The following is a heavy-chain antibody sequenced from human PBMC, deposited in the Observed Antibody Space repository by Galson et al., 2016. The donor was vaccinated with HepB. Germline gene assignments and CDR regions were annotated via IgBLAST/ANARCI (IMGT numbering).Heavy chain of an antibody. V-gene: IGHV5-51*01. D-gene: IGHD2-15*01. CDR2: IWPDDSDA. Sequence: QSGAEVKKPGQSLKISCKGFESRFSNYWIAWVRQTPGKSLEWMGIIWPDDSDARYSPSFRGQVTISVDKSIGTAYLQWRSLKASDTAVYYCARYLGYCRDGSCFRSHHGMDVWGQGTTVTVSS. J-gene: IGHJ6*02. CDR1: ESRFSNYW. CDR3: ARYLGYCRDGSCFRSHHGMDV.